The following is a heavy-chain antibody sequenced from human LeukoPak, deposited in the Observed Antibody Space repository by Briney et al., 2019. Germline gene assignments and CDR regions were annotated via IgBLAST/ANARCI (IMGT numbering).Heavy chain of an antibody. V-gene: IGHV1-69*13. Sequence: SVKVSCKASGGTFNTYAITWVRQAPGQGLEWLGGIVPMFDTTNYGQKFQGRLTITADPSTSTAYMEPSSLRSGDTAVYYCASGPFLTFDHTPEGYYHYYMDVWGPGTTVTTSS. D-gene: IGHD1-14*01. CDR1: GGTFNTYA. J-gene: IGHJ6*03. CDR3: ASGPFLTFDHTPEGYYHYYMDV. CDR2: IVPMFDTT.